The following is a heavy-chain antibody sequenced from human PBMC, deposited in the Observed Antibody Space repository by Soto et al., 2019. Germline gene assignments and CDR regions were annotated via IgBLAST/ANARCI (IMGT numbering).Heavy chain of an antibody. CDR3: ARGPDPTYFDY. CDR1: GCTFTNYG. V-gene: IGHV1-18*01. Sequence: QVQLVQSGGEVAKPGASVKVSCKASGCTFTNYGINWVRQAPGLGLEWMGWINVYNGKTNYAQKFQARVTMTTDTSTNSVYMELRSLRSDDTAVYYCARGPDPTYFDYWGQGTLVIGSS. CDR2: INVYNGKT. J-gene: IGHJ4*02.